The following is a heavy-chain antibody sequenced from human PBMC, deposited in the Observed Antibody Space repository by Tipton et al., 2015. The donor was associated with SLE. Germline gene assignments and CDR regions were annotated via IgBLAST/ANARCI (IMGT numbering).Heavy chain of an antibody. J-gene: IGHJ4*02. D-gene: IGHD1-1*01. V-gene: IGHV4-30-4*01. CDR3: ARGNSGFDY. CDR2: IYHSGNT. Sequence: TLSLTCTVSGGSLSGGDYYWGWIRQPPGKGLAWIGFIYHSGNTFYNPSLESRLTMSVDTSKNQFSLTLTPVTAADTAVYYCARGNSGFDYWGQGNLVTVSS. CDR1: GGSLSGGDYY.